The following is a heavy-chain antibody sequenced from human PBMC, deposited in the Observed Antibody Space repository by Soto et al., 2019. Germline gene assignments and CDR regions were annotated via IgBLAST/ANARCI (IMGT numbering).Heavy chain of an antibody. CDR2: IIPILGIA. CDR1: GRTFSSYT. CDR3: ASLVGANWFDP. Sequence: QVQLVQSGAEVKKPGSSVKVSCKASGRTFSSYTISWVRQAPGQGLEWMGRIIPILGIANYAQKFQGRVTITADISTSTAYMELSSLRSEDTAVYYCASLVGANWFDPWGQGTLVTVSS. V-gene: IGHV1-69*02. J-gene: IGHJ5*02. D-gene: IGHD1-26*01.